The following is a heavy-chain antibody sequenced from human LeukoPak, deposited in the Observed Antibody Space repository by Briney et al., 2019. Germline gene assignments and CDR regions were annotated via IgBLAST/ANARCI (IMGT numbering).Heavy chain of an antibody. J-gene: IGHJ4*02. CDR1: GYTLTELS. CDR3: ATDRGYYYDSSGYPLFGY. V-gene: IGHV1-24*01. Sequence: GASVKVSCKVSGYTLTELSMHWVRQAPGKGLEWMGGFDPEDGETIYAQKFQGRVTMTEDTSTDTAYMELSSLRSEDTAVYYCATDRGYYYDSSGYPLFGYWGQGTLVTVSS. D-gene: IGHD3-22*01. CDR2: FDPEDGET.